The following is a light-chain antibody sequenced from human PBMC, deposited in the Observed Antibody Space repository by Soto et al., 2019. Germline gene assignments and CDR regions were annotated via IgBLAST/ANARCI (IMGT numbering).Light chain of an antibody. CDR1: QSISDW. CDR2: KAS. CDR3: HQYHKFPYT. J-gene: IGKJ2*01. Sequence: DIQMTQSPSTLSASVEDRVTITCRASQSISDWLACYQQKPGKAPKLLVYKASTLETGVPSRFGGSGSGTEFTLTISSLQPDDFATYYCHQYHKFPYTFGQGTKLEIK. V-gene: IGKV1-5*03.